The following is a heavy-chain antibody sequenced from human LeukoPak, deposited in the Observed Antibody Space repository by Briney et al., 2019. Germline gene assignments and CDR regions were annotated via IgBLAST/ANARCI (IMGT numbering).Heavy chain of an antibody. Sequence: VASVKVSCKASGYTFTSYGISWVRQAPGQGLEWMGGIIPIFGTANYAQKFQGRVTITADESTSTAYMELSSLRSEDTAVYYCARDGSVGATDYWGQGTLVTVSS. CDR3: ARDGSVGATDY. J-gene: IGHJ4*02. D-gene: IGHD1-26*01. CDR2: IIPIFGTA. V-gene: IGHV1-69*13. CDR1: GYTFTSYG.